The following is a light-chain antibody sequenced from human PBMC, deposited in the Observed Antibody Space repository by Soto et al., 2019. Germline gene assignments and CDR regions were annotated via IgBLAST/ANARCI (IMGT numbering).Light chain of an antibody. J-gene: IGKJ5*01. Sequence: DIPMTQSPSSLSASEGNRVTITYRASHPISNYLNWYQHRPGKAPKLLIYGASTLQSGVPSRFSGSESGTDFTLTITSLQPEDCATYYCQQTYATPITFGQGTRLEIK. V-gene: IGKV1-39*01. CDR3: QQTYATPIT. CDR1: HPISNY. CDR2: GAS.